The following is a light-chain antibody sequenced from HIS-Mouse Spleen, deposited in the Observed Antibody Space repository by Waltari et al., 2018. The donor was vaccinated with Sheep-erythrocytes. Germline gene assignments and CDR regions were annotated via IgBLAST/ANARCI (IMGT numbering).Light chain of an antibody. CDR2: QDS. CDR1: KLGDKY. Sequence: SYELTQPPSVSVSPGQTASITCSGDKLGDKYACWYQQKPGQSPVLVIYQDSKRPSGLPARFSGSNSGNTATLTISGTQAMDEADYYCQAWDSSTAWVFGGGTKLTVL. J-gene: IGLJ3*02. CDR3: QAWDSSTAWV. V-gene: IGLV3-1*01.